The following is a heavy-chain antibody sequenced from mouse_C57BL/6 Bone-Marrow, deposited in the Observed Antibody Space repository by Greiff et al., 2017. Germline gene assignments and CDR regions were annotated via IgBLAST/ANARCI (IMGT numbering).Heavy chain of an antibody. CDR3: ARGWDRDY. D-gene: IGHD2-14*01. Sequence: SGPELVKPGASVKIPCKASGYTFTDYNMDWVKQSHGKSLEWIGDINPNNGGTIYNQKFKGQATLTVDKSSSTAYMELRGLTSEDTAVYYFARGWDRDYWGQGTTLTVSS. V-gene: IGHV1-18*01. CDR2: INPNNGGT. J-gene: IGHJ2*01. CDR1: GYTFTDYN.